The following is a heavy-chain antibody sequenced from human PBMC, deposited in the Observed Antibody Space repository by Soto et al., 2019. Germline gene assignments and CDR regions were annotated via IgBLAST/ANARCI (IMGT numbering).Heavy chain of an antibody. J-gene: IGHJ4*02. D-gene: IGHD2-2*01. CDR3: ARGYCSSIGCSHYFHY. Sequence: QVQLVQSGAEVKKPGASVKVSCKASGYTFTGYYMHWVRQAPGQGLEWMGWINPTSGGTNYAQKFQGRVTMTWDTSISTAYMELSRLTSDDTAIYYCARGYCSSIGCSHYFHYWGQGTLVTVSS. CDR2: INPTSGGT. CDR1: GYTFTGYY. V-gene: IGHV1-2*02.